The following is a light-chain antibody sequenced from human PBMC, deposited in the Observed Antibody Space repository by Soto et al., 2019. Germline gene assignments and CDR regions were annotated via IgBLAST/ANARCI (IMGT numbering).Light chain of an antibody. CDR3: QQVSGYPLS. J-gene: IGKJ4*01. CDR1: QGINSH. CDR2: AAF. Sequence: DIQLTQSPSFLSASVGDRVTITCRASQGINSHLAWYQQEPGKAPKLLIYAAFFLQSGAPSRFSVSASGTEFTLTISNQQPEDFATYSCQQVSGYPLSFGGGTKVEIK. V-gene: IGKV1-9*01.